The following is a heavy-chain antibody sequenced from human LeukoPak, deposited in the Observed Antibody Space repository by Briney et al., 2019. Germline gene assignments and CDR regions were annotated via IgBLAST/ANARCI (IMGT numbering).Heavy chain of an antibody. Sequence: ASVKVSCTASGYTFTTYYIHWVRQAPGQGLEWMGIINPSGGSTTYAQKFQGRVTMTRDTSTSTVYMELSSLRSEDTAVYYCARGGSVDTAMVTHFDYWGQGTLVTVSS. CDR3: ARGGSVDTAMVTHFDY. J-gene: IGHJ4*02. CDR1: GYTFTTYY. D-gene: IGHD5-18*01. V-gene: IGHV1-46*01. CDR2: INPSGGST.